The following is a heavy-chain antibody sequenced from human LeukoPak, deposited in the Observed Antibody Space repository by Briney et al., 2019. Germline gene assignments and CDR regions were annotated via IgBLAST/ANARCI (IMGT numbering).Heavy chain of an antibody. J-gene: IGHJ4*02. CDR2: INPNSGGT. CDR3: ARELGTYYYDSSGPDY. Sequence: GASVKVSCKASGYTFTGYYMHWVRQAPGQGLEWMGWINPNSGGTNYAQKFQGRVTMTRDTSISTAYMELSRLRSDDTAVYYCARELGTYYYDSSGPDYWGQGTLVTVSS. D-gene: IGHD3-22*01. CDR1: GYTFTGYY. V-gene: IGHV1-2*02.